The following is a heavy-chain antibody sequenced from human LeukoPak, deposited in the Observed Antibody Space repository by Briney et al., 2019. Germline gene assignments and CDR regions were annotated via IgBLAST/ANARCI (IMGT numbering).Heavy chain of an antibody. CDR2: INPNSGGT. D-gene: IGHD3-3*01. CDR1: GYTFTGYY. Sequence: ASVKVSCKASGYTFTGYYMHWVRQAPGQGLEWMGRINPNSGGTNYAQKFQGRVTMTRETSISTAYMELSRLRSDDTAVYYCARDRGFWSGYDLDYWGQGTLVTVSS. J-gene: IGHJ4*02. V-gene: IGHV1-2*06. CDR3: ARDRGFWSGYDLDY.